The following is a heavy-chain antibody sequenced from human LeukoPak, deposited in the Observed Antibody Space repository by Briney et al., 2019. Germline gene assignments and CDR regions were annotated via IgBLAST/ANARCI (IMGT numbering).Heavy chain of an antibody. CDR2: IYYSGST. J-gene: IGHJ5*02. CDR3: AREMWQQLVGFDP. CDR1: GGSISSGVYY. Sequence: PSETLSLTCTVSGGSISSGVYYWSWIRQHPGKGLEWIGYIYYSGSTYYNPSLKSRVTISVDTSKNQFSLKLSSVTAADTAVYYCAREMWQQLVGFDPWGQGTLVTVSS. D-gene: IGHD6-13*01. V-gene: IGHV4-31*03.